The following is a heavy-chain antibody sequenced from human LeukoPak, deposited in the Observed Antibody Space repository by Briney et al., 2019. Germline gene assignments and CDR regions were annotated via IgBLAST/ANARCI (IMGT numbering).Heavy chain of an antibody. Sequence: PGGSLRLSCAASGFTFSGYAMSWVRQSPGKGLEWVSAISGGGGTTYYAYYADSVKGRFTISRDNSKNTLYLLMNSLRAEDTAVYYCARHLRGVMTCFDYWGRGTRVTVSS. CDR3: ARHLRGVMTCFDY. CDR2: ISGGGGTTYYA. CDR1: GFTFSGYA. J-gene: IGHJ4*02. D-gene: IGHD2-21*02. V-gene: IGHV3-23*01.